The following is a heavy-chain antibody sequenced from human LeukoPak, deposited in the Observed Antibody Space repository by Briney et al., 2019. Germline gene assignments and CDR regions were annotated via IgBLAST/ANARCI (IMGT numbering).Heavy chain of an antibody. J-gene: IGHJ4*02. CDR2: IYYTGNT. Sequence: SGTLSLTCAVSGGSITSSNWWSWVRQPPGKGLEWIGEIYYTGNTNYNPSLKSRVTISVDKSNNQFSLKLSSVTAADTAVYYCARLVLWFGESGYFDYWGQGTLVTVSS. CDR1: GGSITSSNW. D-gene: IGHD3-10*01. CDR3: ARLVLWFGESGYFDY. V-gene: IGHV4-4*02.